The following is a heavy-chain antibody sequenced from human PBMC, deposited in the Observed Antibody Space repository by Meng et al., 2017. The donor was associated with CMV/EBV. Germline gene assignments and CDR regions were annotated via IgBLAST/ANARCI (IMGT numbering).Heavy chain of an antibody. CDR1: GDSVSSNSAA. CDR2: TYYRSKWYN. Sequence: SCAISGDSVSSNSAAWNWIRQSPSRGFEWLGRTYYRSKWYNDYAVSVKSRITINPDTSKNQFSLQLNSVTPEDTAVYYCARDRYCSSTSCYWVGMDVWGQGTTVTVSS. CDR3: ARDRYCSSTSCYWVGMDV. D-gene: IGHD2-2*01. J-gene: IGHJ6*02. V-gene: IGHV6-1*01.